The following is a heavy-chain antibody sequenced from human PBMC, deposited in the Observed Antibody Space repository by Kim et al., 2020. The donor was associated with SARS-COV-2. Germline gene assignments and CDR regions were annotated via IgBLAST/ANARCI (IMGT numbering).Heavy chain of an antibody. J-gene: IGHJ4*02. V-gene: IGHV3-30*18. CDR3: AKVLKYSSTYFEH. CDR2: ISYDGRKK. CDR1: GFTFSSYG. Sequence: GGSLRLSCAASGFTFSSYGMHGVRQAPGKGLEWVAVISYDGRKKYYADSVKGRFTISRDNSKNTLYLQMNSLRAEDTAVYYCAKVLKYSSTYFEHWGPGTLVTVAS. D-gene: IGHD6-13*01.